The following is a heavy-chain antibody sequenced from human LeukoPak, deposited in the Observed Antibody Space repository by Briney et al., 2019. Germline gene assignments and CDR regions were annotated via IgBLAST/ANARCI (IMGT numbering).Heavy chain of an antibody. J-gene: IGHJ4*02. V-gene: IGHV3-30-3*01. CDR1: GFTFSSYA. CDR2: ISYDGSNK. D-gene: IGHD5-24*01. CDR3: ARGEGMATIWGLLDY. Sequence: AGSLRLSCAASGFTFSSYAMHWVRQAPGKGLESVAVISYDGSNKYYADSVKGRFTISRDNSKNTLYLQMNSLRAEDTAVYYCARGEGMATIWGLLDYWGQGTLVTVSS.